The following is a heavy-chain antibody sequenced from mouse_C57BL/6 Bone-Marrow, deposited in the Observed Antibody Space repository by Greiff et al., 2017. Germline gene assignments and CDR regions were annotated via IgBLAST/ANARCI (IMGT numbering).Heavy chain of an antibody. CDR3: TKGNYYGSRYAMDY. V-gene: IGHV1-15*01. CDR1: GYTFTDYE. Sequence: QVQLQQSGAELVRPGASVTLSCKASGYTFTDYEMHWVKQTPVHGLEWIGAIDPETGGTAYNQKFKGKAILTAAKSSSTAYMGLRSLTSEDSAVYYCTKGNYYGSRYAMDYWGQGASVTVSS. D-gene: IGHD1-1*01. CDR2: IDPETGGT. J-gene: IGHJ4*01.